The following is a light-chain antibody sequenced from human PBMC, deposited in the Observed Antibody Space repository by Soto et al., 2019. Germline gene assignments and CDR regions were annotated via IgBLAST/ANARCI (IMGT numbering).Light chain of an antibody. V-gene: IGLV2-14*01. CDR2: EAT. CDR3: VSHKTDGTFL. CDR1: SSDIGASKC. Sequence: QSVLTQPPCGTGSPAQSITLSCTGTSSDIGASKCVSWYQHLPGRAPEVISFEATNRHSGVSDRRSRSKAVLTASLTISGLQAAEEAPYFCVSHKTDGTFLFGTGTKLTVL. J-gene: IGLJ1*01.